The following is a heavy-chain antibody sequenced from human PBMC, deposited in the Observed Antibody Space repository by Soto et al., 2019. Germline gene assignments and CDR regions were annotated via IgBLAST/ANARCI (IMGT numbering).Heavy chain of an antibody. CDR2: IYYSGST. CDR3: ARKRPGHYDILTGYYPYYYYGMDV. V-gene: IGHV4-39*01. J-gene: IGHJ6*02. CDR1: GGSISSSSYY. Sequence: SETLSLTCTVSGGSISSSSYYWGWIRQPPGKGLEWIGSIYYSGSTYYNPSLKSRVTISVDTSKNQFSLKLSSVTAADTAVYYLARKRPGHYDILTGYYPYYYYGMDVWGQGTTITVSS. D-gene: IGHD3-9*01.